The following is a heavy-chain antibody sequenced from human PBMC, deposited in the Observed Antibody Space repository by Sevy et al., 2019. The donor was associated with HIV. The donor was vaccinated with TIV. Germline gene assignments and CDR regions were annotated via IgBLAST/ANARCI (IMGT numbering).Heavy chain of an antibody. D-gene: IGHD3-22*01. Sequence: GGSLRLSCAASGFTFSTYAMHWVRQAPGKGLEWVADSSYDGSNTYYADSVKGRFTISRDSSKNTLYLQMNSLRAEDTAVYFCARDGGYDSRGYDLSNYWGQGTLVTVSS. CDR2: SSYDGSNT. V-gene: IGHV3-30*04. CDR3: ARDGGYDSRGYDLSNY. J-gene: IGHJ4*02. CDR1: GFTFSTYA.